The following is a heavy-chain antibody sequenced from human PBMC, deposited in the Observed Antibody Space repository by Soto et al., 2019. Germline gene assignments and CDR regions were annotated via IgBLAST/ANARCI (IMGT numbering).Heavy chain of an antibody. J-gene: IGHJ6*03. Sequence: GGSLRLSCAASGFTFSSYAMSWVRQAPGKGLEWVGRIKSKTDGGTTDYAAPVKGRFTISRDDSKNTLYLQMNSLKTEDTAVYYCTAQPIYYYMDVWGKGTTVTVSS. CDR2: IKSKTDGGTT. V-gene: IGHV3-15*01. CDR1: GFTFSSYA. CDR3: TAQPIYYYMDV.